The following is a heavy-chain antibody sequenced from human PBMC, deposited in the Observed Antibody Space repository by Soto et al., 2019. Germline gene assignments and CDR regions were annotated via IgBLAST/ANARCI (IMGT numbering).Heavy chain of an antibody. J-gene: IGHJ4*02. Sequence: GASVKVSCKASGYTFTNHGISWVRQAPGQGLEWVGWVSGYNDKTKSAQKFQGRVTMTTDTSTSTAYMELRSLRSDDTAVYYCARDFYPVAYFFDYWGQGTLVIVSS. CDR1: GYTFTNHG. CDR2: VSGYNDKT. D-gene: IGHD2-21*01. V-gene: IGHV1-18*04. CDR3: ARDFYPVAYFFDY.